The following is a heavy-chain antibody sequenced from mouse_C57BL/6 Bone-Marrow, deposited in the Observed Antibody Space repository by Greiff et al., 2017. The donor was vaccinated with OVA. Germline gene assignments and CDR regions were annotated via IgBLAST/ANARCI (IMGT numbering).Heavy chain of an antibody. CDR3: VRKDYEFDY. CDR2: IRSKSNNYAT. D-gene: IGHD2-4*01. Sequence: EADGGLVQPKGSLKLSCAASGFSFNTYAMNWVRQAPGKGLEWVARIRSKSNNYATYYADSVKDRFTISRDDSESMLYLQMNNLKTEDTAMYYCVRKDYEFDYWGQGTTLTVSS. CDR1: GFSFNTYA. V-gene: IGHV10-1*01. J-gene: IGHJ2*01.